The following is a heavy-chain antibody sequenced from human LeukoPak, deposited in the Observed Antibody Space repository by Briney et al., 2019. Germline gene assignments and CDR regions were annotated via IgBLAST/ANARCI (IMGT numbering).Heavy chain of an antibody. CDR3: ARLHYYGSSGFPLGYFDY. V-gene: IGHV1-2*02. CDR1: GYIFTDYY. Sequence: ASVKVSCKASGYIFTDYYMHWVRQAPGQGLEWMGWINPNSGGTNYAQKFQGRVTMTRDTSISTAYMELSRLRSDDTAVYYCARLHYYGSSGFPLGYFDYWGQGTLVTVSS. D-gene: IGHD3-22*01. J-gene: IGHJ4*02. CDR2: INPNSGGT.